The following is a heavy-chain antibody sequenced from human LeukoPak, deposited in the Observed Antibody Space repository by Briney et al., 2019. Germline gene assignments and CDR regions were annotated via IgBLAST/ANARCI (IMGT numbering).Heavy chain of an antibody. J-gene: IGHJ4*02. D-gene: IGHD2-2*01. CDR2: IWYDGSDK. Sequence: GGSLRLSCAASGFTFSSYGMHWVRQAPGKGLEWVAVIWYDGSDKYYVDSVKGRFTISRDNSKNTLYLQMNSLRAEDTAVYYCAKVVPAATCLDYWGQGTLVTVSS. V-gene: IGHV3-33*06. CDR3: AKVVPAATCLDY. CDR1: GFTFSSYG.